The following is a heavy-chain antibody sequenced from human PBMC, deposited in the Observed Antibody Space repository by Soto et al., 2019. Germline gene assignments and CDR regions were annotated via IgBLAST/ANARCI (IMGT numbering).Heavy chain of an antibody. Sequence: EVQLVESGGGLVQPGRSLRLSCAASGFTFDDYAMHWVRQAPGKGLEWVSGISWNSGSIGYADSVKGRFTISRDNAKNSLYLQMNSLRAEDTALYYCAKSTGHWGQGTLVTVSS. V-gene: IGHV3-9*01. CDR3: AKSTGH. CDR2: ISWNSGSI. CDR1: GFTFDDYA. J-gene: IGHJ4*02.